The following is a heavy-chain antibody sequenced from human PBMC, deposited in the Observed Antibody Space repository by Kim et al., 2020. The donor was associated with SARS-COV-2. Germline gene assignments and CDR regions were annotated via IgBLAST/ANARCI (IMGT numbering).Heavy chain of an antibody. D-gene: IGHD6-13*01. CDR3: AKPYSSTWYFDY. CDR2: ITASGVST. J-gene: IGHJ4*02. V-gene: IGHV3-23*01. CDR1: GFTFSSYA. Sequence: GGSLRLSCAASGFTFSSYAMSWVRQAPGKGLEWVSGITASGVSTYYADPVKGRFIISRDNSKNTLYVQMNSLRAEDTAVYYCAKPYSSTWYFDYWGQGTLVTVSS.